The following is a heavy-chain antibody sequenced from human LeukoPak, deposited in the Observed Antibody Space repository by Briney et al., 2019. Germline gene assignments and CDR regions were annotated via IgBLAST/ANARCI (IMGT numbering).Heavy chain of an antibody. Sequence: ASVKVSCKHSGYTFTSYGICWVRQAPGQGLERMGWISAYNGNTNYAQKLQGRVTMTTDTSTSTAYMELRSLRSDDTAVYCCARVGPYGDYGCYWVQGTLVTVSS. D-gene: IGHD4-17*01. CDR1: GYTFTSYG. CDR2: ISAYNGNT. V-gene: IGHV1-18*01. CDR3: ARVGPYGDYGCY. J-gene: IGHJ4*02.